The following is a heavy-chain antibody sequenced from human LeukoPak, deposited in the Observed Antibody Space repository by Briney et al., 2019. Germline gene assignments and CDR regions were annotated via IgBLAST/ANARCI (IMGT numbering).Heavy chain of an antibody. J-gene: IGHJ4*02. D-gene: IGHD6-6*01. CDR1: GGSFSGYY. V-gene: IGHV4-34*01. CDR3: ARQYSSSLCYFDY. CDR2: INHSGST. Sequence: SETLSLTCAVYGGSFSGYYWSWIRQPPGQGLEWIGDINHSGSTHYNPSLKSRVTISVDTSKNQFSLKLSSVTAADTAVYYCARQYSSSLCYFDYWGQGTLVTVSS.